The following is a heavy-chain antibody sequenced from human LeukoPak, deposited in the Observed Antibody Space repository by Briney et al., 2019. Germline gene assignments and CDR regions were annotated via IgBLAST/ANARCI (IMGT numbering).Heavy chain of an antibody. CDR3: ARNYYDSSGYYLKNYYFDY. V-gene: IGHV1-69*13. D-gene: IGHD3-22*01. Sequence: SVKVSCKASGGTFSSYAISWVRQAPGQGLEWMGGIIPIFGTANYAQKFQGRVTITADESTSTAYMELSSLRSEDTAVYYCARNYYDSSGYYLKNYYFDYWGQGTLVTVSS. CDR2: IIPIFGTA. CDR1: GGTFSSYA. J-gene: IGHJ4*02.